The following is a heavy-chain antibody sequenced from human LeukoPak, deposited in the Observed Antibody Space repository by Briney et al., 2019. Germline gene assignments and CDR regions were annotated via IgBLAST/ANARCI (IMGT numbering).Heavy chain of an antibody. CDR2: ISGYNGNT. V-gene: IGHV1-18*01. J-gene: IGHJ4*02. CDR1: GYTLTSYS. D-gene: IGHD3-10*01. Sequence: ASVKVSCKASGYTLTSYSFSWVRQAPGQELEWMGWISGYNGNTNYAQNLQGRVTMTIDTSTSTAYMELRSLRSDDTAVYYCARDPAFRGAQMEYWGQGTLVTVSS. CDR3: ARDPAFRGAQMEY.